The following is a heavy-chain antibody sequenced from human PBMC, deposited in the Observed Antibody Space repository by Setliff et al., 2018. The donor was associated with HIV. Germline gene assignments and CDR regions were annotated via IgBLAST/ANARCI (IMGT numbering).Heavy chain of an antibody. CDR1: GSRFTTHG. CDR2: SSTSNGNR. D-gene: IGHD1-26*01. J-gene: IGHJ4*02. CDR3: ARGGTAPDSGTYLLCDY. Sequence: ASVKVSCKAPGSRFTTHGISWVRQVPGQGLEWMGWSSTSNGNRNYAQKFQDRVTITTDTSTSTAYMEVRSLRSDDTAVYYCARGGTAPDSGTYLLCDYWGQGTRVTVSS. V-gene: IGHV1-18*01.